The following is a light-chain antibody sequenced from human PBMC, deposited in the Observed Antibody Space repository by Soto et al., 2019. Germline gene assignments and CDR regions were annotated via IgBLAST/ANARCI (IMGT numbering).Light chain of an antibody. Sequence: QSVLTQPPSVSGTPGQRVTISCSGGISNMPTNYVHWFQQLPGTAPKVLSNRDNHRPSGVPDRFSGSKSGTSASLGISGLRSEDEAEYYCAAWDDTVRSYVFGTGTKLTDL. CDR2: RDN. CDR1: ISNMPTNY. V-gene: IGLV1-47*01. J-gene: IGLJ1*01. CDR3: AAWDDTVRSYV.